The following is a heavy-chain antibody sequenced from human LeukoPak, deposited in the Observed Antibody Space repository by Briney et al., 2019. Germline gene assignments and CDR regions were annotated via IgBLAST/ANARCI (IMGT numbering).Heavy chain of an antibody. CDR2: ISGSGGST. CDR1: GFTFSSYA. J-gene: IGHJ4*02. Sequence: PGGSLRFSCAASGFTFSSYAMSWVRQAPGKGLEWVSAISGSGGSTYYADSVKGRFTISRDNSKNTLYLQMNSLRAEDTTLYYCAKGTGYTSGSPIGDYWGQGTLVTVSS. D-gene: IGHD3-10*01. CDR3: AKGTGYTSGSPIGDY. V-gene: IGHV3-23*01.